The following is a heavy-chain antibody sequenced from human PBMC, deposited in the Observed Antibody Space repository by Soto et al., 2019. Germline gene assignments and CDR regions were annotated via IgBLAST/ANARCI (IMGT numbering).Heavy chain of an antibody. CDR2: IRYDGSNK. V-gene: IGHV3-30*02. Sequence: GGSLRLSCAASGFTFSTYGMQWVRQAPGKGLEWVAFIRYDGSNKYYADSVKGRFTISRDNSKNTLYLQMNSLRDEDTAVYYCARDGAGIYGLDVWGQGTTVTAP. CDR1: GFTFSTYG. CDR3: ARDGAGIYGLDV. D-gene: IGHD6-19*01. J-gene: IGHJ6*02.